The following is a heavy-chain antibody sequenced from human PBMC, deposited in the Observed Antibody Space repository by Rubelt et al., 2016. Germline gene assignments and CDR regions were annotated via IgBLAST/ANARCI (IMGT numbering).Heavy chain of an antibody. CDR2: IYHSGST. CDR3: ARDDYGDSYFDY. J-gene: IGHJ4*02. D-gene: IGHD4-17*01. Sequence: QVHLQESGPGLVKPSGTLSLTCLISGASINNHQWWTWVRQPPGKGLEWIGQIYHSGSTYYNPSLKSRVTISVDTSKKQFSLKLSSVTAADTAVYYCARDDYGDSYFDYWGQGTLVTVSS. CDR1: GASINNHQW. V-gene: IGHV4-4*02.